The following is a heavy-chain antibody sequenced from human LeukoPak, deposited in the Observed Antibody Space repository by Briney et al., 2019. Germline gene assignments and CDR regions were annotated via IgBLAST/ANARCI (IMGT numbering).Heavy chain of an antibody. CDR3: AHDSVGALGFDY. V-gene: IGHV2-5*02. D-gene: IGHD1-26*01. J-gene: IGHJ4*02. Sequence: SGPTLFNPTPPLTLTYTFSGLSRSTGGVGGGWIRQPPEKALEWLALSYWDDDKSYSPSRKSRLTITNDTSKNQVVLTMTNMDPVDTATYYCAHDSVGALGFDYWGQGTLVTVSS. CDR1: GLSRSTGGVG. CDR2: SYWDDDK.